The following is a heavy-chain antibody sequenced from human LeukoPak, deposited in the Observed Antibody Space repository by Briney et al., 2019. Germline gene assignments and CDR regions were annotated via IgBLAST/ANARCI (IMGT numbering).Heavy chain of an antibody. CDR3: ARENYDFWTGYYTGGRWFDL. Sequence: PGGSLRLSCAASGFTFDDYSMSWIRHAPGKGPEWVSRLNWLGEDIGYAESVKGRLTISRDNAKNSLFLQMDSLRVDDTAVYYCARENYDFWTGYYTGGRWFDLWGQGTLVTVSS. CDR2: LNWLGEDI. J-gene: IGHJ5*02. CDR1: GFTFDDYS. D-gene: IGHD3-3*01. V-gene: IGHV3-20*04.